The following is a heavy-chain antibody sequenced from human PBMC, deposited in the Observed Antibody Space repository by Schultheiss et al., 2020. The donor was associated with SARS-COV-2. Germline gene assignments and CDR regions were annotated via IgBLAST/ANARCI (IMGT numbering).Heavy chain of an antibody. CDR2: ISYDGSNK. Sequence: GGSLRLSCAASGFTFSSYAMHWVRQAPGKGLEWVAVISYDGSNKYYADSVKGRFTISRDNSKNTLYLQMNSLRAEDTAVYYCAKDLRAARAGDYFDYWGQGTLVTVSS. J-gene: IGHJ4*02. CDR3: AKDLRAARAGDYFDY. D-gene: IGHD6-6*01. V-gene: IGHV3-30*07. CDR1: GFTFSSYA.